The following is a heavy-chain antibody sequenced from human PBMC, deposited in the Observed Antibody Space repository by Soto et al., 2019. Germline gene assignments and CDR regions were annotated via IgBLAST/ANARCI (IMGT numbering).Heavy chain of an antibody. CDR2: IWYDGSNK. V-gene: IGHV3-33*01. CDR1: GFTFSSNG. D-gene: IGHD5-12*01. CDR3: ARYSGYPYYYYYMDV. J-gene: IGHJ6*03. Sequence: GGSLRLSCAASGFTFSSNGMHWVRQAPGKGLEWVAVIWYDGSNKYYADSVKGRFTISRDNSKNTLYLQMNSLRAEDTAVYYCARYSGYPYYYYYMDVWGKGTTVTVSS.